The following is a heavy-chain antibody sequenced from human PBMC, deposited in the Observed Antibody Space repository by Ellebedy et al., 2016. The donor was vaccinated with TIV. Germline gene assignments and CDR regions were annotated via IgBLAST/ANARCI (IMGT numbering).Heavy chain of an antibody. V-gene: IGHV3-21*01. CDR2: INSGSTYI. D-gene: IGHD1-26*01. CDR1: GSTFSKAW. J-gene: IGHJ3*01. Sequence: GGSLRLXCTDSGSTFSKAWMSWVRQAPGRGLEWVSSINSGSTYIYYADSVKGRFTISRDNAKSSLYLQMNSLRAEDTAVYYCARDPSIVLLEAGTEPPSNLWGQGTMVTVSS. CDR3: ARDPSIVLLEAGTEPPSNL.